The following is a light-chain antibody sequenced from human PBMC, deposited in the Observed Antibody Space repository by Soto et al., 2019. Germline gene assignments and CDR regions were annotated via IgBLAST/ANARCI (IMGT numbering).Light chain of an antibody. Sequence: QSALTQPPSVSGSPGQSVTISCTGTSSDVGSSTRVSWYRQPPGTAPKLMIYEVSHRPSGVPDRFSGSKSGNTASRTISGLQAEDEADYYCSSYINSSSYVFGTGTKVTVL. CDR1: SSDVGSSTR. J-gene: IGLJ1*01. V-gene: IGLV2-18*02. CDR3: SSYINSSSYV. CDR2: EVS.